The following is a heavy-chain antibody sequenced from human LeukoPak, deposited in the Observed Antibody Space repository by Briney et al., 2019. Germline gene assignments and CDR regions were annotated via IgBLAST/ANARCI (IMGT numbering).Heavy chain of an antibody. CDR2: IRSKAYRGTT. CDR1: GFTFGDHA. V-gene: IGHV3-49*04. J-gene: IGHJ6*02. Sequence: GGSLRLSCITSGFTFGDHAMSWVRQAPGKGLEWVGFIRSKAYRGTTEYGASVKCRFTISRDDSNSIANLQMNSLKIEDTAVYYCTRGPIQLWIHNAMDVWGQGTAVTVSS. CDR3: TRGPIQLWIHNAMDV. D-gene: IGHD5-18*01.